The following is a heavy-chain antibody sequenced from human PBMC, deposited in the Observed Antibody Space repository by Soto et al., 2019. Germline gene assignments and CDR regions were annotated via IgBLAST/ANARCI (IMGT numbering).Heavy chain of an antibody. CDR2: IYYSGST. D-gene: IGHD1-1*01. V-gene: IGHV4-30-4*01. CDR1: GGSISSGDYY. J-gene: IGHJ4*02. CDR3: ARALSTPTHTTFDY. Sequence: PSETLSLTCTVSGGSISSGDYYWSWIRQPPGKGLEWIGYIYYSGSTYYNPSLKSRVTISVDTSKNQFSLKLSSVTAADTAVYYCARALSTPTHTTFDYWGQGTLVTVSS.